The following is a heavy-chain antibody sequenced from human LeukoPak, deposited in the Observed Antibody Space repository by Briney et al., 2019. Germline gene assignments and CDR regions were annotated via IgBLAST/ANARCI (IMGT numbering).Heavy chain of an antibody. CDR2: INPSGGST. Sequence: ASVKVSCKASGYTFTSYYMHWVRQAPGQGLEGMGIINPSGGSTSYAQKFQGRVTMTRDTSTSTVYMELSSLRSEDTAVYYCARAVENYDFWSGYLYYYYSGMNVWGQGTTVTVSS. CDR1: GYTFTSYY. CDR3: ARAVENYDFWSGYLYYYYSGMNV. J-gene: IGHJ6*02. V-gene: IGHV1-46*01. D-gene: IGHD3-3*01.